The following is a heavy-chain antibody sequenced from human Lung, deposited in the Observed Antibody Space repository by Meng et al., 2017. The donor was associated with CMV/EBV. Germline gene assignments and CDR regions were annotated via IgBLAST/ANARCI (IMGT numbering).Heavy chain of an antibody. V-gene: IGHV3-30-3*01. CDR1: GFTLNSYT. Sequence: GESLKISCAASGFTLNSYTVHWVRQAPGKGLEWMAVISYDGTYKYYGDFVKGRFTVSRDNSKRSLYLQMNSLRPEDTAVYYCATSRFHGDFKDAVNIWGQGTLVTVSS. CDR2: ISYDGTYK. J-gene: IGHJ3*02. D-gene: IGHD2-21*01. CDR3: ATSRFHGDFKDAVNI.